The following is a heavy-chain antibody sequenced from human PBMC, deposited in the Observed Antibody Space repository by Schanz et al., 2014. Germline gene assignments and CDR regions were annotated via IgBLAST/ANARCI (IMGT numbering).Heavy chain of an antibody. CDR2: IIPILGIA. D-gene: IGHD6-13*01. Sequence: QVQLVQSGAEVKKPGSSVKVSCKASGGTFSTYTISWVRQAPGQGLEWMGRIIPILGIANYAQKFQGRVTITADRSTSTAYMELSSLRAEDTAVYYCAKEKEEVAADGSFFDYWGQGTLXTVSS. CDR3: AKEKEEVAADGSFFDY. CDR1: GGTFSTYT. V-gene: IGHV1-69*08. J-gene: IGHJ4*02.